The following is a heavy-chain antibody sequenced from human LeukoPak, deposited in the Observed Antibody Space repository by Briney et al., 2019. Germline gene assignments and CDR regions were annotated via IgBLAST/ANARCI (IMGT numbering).Heavy chain of an antibody. CDR2: IYSGGST. CDR3: ARGARDGLDY. Sequence: GGSLRLSCAASGFTFSSYAMSWVRQAPGKGLEWVSVIYSGGSTYYADSVKGRFTISRHNSKNTLYLQMNSLRAEDTAVYYCARGARDGLDYWGQGTLVTVSS. D-gene: IGHD5-24*01. CDR1: GFTFSSYA. V-gene: IGHV3-53*04. J-gene: IGHJ4*02.